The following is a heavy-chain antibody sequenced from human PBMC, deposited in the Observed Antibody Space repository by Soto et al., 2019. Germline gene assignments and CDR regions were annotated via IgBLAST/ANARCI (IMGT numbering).Heavy chain of an antibody. CDR2: INPNNIGAT. Sequence: QVQLVQSGAEVRKPGASVKVSCKASGYTFSGHFMHWVRQAPGQRLEWMGWINPNNIGATNYAQRFQGRVTMTRDTSINTVYMELSTLRSDDTAVYYCARRGFCNSTSCRAFDYWGQGTLVTVSS. V-gene: IGHV1-2*02. CDR3: ARRGFCNSTSCRAFDY. CDR1: GYTFSGHF. J-gene: IGHJ4*02. D-gene: IGHD2-2*01.